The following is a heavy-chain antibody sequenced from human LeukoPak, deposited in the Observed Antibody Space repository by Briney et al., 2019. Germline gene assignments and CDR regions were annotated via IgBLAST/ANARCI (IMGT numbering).Heavy chain of an antibody. CDR2: IHYSGTT. D-gene: IGHD2-2*03. CDR1: GGSISGHY. J-gene: IGHJ3*02. CDR3: ARDPVRGDGYGFDI. V-gene: IGHV4-59*11. Sequence: SETLSLTCTVSGGSISGHYWHWIRQSSGKRLEWIGYIHYSGTTKYTPSLKSRLFISIDTSRNQFSLSLSSVSDADTAFYYCARDPVRGDGYGFDIWGQGTLVTVSS.